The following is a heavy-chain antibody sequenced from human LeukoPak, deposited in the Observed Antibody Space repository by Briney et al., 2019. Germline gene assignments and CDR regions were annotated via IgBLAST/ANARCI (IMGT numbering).Heavy chain of an antibody. Sequence: SVKVSCKASGGTFSSYAISWVRQAPGQGLEWMGGIIPIFGTANYAQKFQGRVTITADKSTSTAYMELSSLRSEDTAVYYCARSGGDGYNYMDWYFDLWGRGTLVTVSS. CDR1: GGTFSSYA. J-gene: IGHJ2*01. CDR3: ARSGGDGYNYMDWYFDL. CDR2: IIPIFGTA. V-gene: IGHV1-69*06. D-gene: IGHD5-24*01.